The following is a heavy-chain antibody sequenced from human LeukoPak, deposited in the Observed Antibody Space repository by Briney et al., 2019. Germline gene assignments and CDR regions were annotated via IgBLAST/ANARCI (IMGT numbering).Heavy chain of an antibody. V-gene: IGHV1-8*01. D-gene: IGHD5-12*01. CDR1: GYTFTSYD. Sequence: ASVKVSCKASGYTFTSYDINWVRQATGQGLEWMGWMNPNSGNTGYAQKFQGRVTMIRNTSISTAYMELSSLRSEDTAVYYCARTTIVATMGDFDYWGQGTLVTVSS. CDR2: MNPNSGNT. CDR3: ARTTIVATMGDFDY. J-gene: IGHJ4*02.